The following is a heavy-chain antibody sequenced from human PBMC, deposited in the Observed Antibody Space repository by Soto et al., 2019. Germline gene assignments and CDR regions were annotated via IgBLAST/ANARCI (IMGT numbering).Heavy chain of an antibody. D-gene: IGHD3-3*01. CDR1: GFTVSSNY. CDR3: ARDSPFYYDFWSGSRPNDYGMDV. V-gene: IGHV3-66*01. J-gene: IGHJ6*02. Sequence: PGGSLRLSCAASGFTVSSNYMSWVRQAPGKGLEWVSVIYSGGSTYYADSVKGRFTISRDNSKNTLYLQMNSLRAEDTAVYYCARDSPFYYDFWSGSRPNDYGMDVWGQGTTVTVSS. CDR2: IYSGGST.